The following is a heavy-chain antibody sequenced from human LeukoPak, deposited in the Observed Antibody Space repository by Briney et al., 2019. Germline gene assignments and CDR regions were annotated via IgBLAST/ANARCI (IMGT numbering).Heavy chain of an antibody. Sequence: GASVKVSCKASGGTFSSYAISWVRQAPGQGLEWMGWINPNSGGTNYAQKFQGRVTMTRDTSISTAYMELSRLRSDDTAVYYCARDGWDYTLDYWGQGTLVTVSS. CDR2: INPNSGGT. V-gene: IGHV1-2*02. J-gene: IGHJ4*02. CDR3: ARDGWDYTLDY. D-gene: IGHD4-11*01. CDR1: GGTFSSYA.